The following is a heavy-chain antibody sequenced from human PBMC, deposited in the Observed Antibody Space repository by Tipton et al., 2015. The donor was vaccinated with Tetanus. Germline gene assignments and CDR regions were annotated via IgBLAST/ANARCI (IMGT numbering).Heavy chain of an antibody. D-gene: IGHD3-10*01. CDR2: IYYSGNT. CDR1: GGSIRNGDSY. Sequence: LRLSCTVSGGSIRNGDSYWSWIRQPPGKGLEWIGYIYYSGNTYYNTSLKGRLTISVDTSKNQFSLKLSSVTAADTAVYYCARGDMVRGVIWVDPWGQGTLVTFSS. J-gene: IGHJ5*02. CDR3: ARGDMVRGVIWVDP. V-gene: IGHV4-30-4*01.